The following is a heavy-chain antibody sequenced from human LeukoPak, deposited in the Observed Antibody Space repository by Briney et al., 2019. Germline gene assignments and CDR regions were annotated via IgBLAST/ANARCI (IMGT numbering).Heavy chain of an antibody. V-gene: IGHV3-30*10. CDR3: ATLDYGGKGAFDY. Sequence: PGGSLRLSCAASGFTFSSYVMHWVRQAPGKGLEWVAFISYDGTKKYYTDSVKGRFTISKDNSKNTLYLHMNSLRPEDTAVYYFATLDYGGKGAFDYWGQGILVTVSS. CDR2: ISYDGTKK. J-gene: IGHJ4*02. D-gene: IGHD4-23*01. CDR1: GFTFSSYV.